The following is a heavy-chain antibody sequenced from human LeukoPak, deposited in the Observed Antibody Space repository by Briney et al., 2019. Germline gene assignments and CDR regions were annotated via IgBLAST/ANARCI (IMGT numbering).Heavy chain of an antibody. CDR3: ARGLPRSIAVDY. V-gene: IGHV1-8*01. Sequence: GASVKVSCKASGYTFTSYDINWVRQATGQGLEWMGWMNPNSGNTGYAQKFQGRVTMTRNTSISTAYMELCSLRSEDTAVYYCARGLPRSIAVDYWGQGTLVTVSS. CDR2: MNPNSGNT. CDR1: GYTFTSYD. D-gene: IGHD6-19*01. J-gene: IGHJ4*02.